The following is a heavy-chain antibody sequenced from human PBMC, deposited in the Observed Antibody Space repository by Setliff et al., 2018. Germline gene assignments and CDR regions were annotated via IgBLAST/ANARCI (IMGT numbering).Heavy chain of an antibody. Sequence: RASVKVSCKASEYTFTGYYMYWVRQAPGQGLEWMGRINPSSGATIYAQKFQGRVTMTSDTSISTAYMELGRLRSDDTAVYFCARDGGGDSDAFDIWGQGTMVTVSS. D-gene: IGHD3-16*01. CDR2: INPSSGAT. CDR1: EYTFTGYY. CDR3: ARDGGGDSDAFDI. J-gene: IGHJ3*02. V-gene: IGHV1-2*06.